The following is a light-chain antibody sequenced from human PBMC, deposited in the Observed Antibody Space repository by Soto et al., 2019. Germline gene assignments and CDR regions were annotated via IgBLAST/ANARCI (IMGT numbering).Light chain of an antibody. Sequence: LTQSPSSQSASVGDRVTITCRASQGISRYLAWYQQKPGQAPRLLIYDASNRATGLPARFSGSGSGTDFTLTISSLEPEDFAVYYCQQRSNRITFGQRRRVEI. CDR2: DAS. J-gene: IGKJ5*01. CDR1: QGISRY. CDR3: QQRSNRIT. V-gene: IGKV3-11*01.